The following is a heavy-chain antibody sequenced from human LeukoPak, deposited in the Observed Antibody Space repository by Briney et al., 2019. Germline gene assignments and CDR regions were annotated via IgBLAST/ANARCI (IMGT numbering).Heavy chain of an antibody. Sequence: PGGSLRLSCAASGFTFSSYAMSWVRQAPGKGLEWVSAIDAAGGSTFYADSVKGRFTISRDNSQNTLYLQVNSLRAEDTALYHCARNNGMDVWGQGTTVIVSS. J-gene: IGHJ6*02. CDR2: IDAAGGST. CDR3: ARNNGMDV. CDR1: GFTFSSYA. V-gene: IGHV3-23*01.